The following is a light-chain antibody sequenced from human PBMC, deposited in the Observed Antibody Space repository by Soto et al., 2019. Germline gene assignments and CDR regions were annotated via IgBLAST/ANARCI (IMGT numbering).Light chain of an antibody. CDR1: QTIFNW. CDR2: DAS. J-gene: IGKJ1*01. CDR3: QQSNSYPWT. V-gene: IGKV1-5*01. Sequence: DIQMTQSPSTLSASVGDRVTITWRASQTIFNWLAWYRRKPGRAPNLLIYDASSLQSGVPSTFSGSGSGTECTITISSLKHGDVATYYCQQSNSYPWTFGQGTKVDIK.